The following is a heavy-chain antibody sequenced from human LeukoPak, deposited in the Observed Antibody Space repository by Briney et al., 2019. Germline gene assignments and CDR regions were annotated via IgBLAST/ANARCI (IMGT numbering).Heavy chain of an antibody. CDR3: ARDPPVPGNWFDP. D-gene: IGHD3-10*01. J-gene: IGHJ5*02. CDR1: GFTFSSYS. Sequence: GGSLRLSCAASGFTFSSYSMNWVRQAPGKGLEWVSSISSSSSYIYYADSVKGRFTISRDNAKNSLYLQMNSLRAEDTAVYYCARDPPVPGNWFDPWGQGTLVTVSS. CDR2: ISSSSSYI. V-gene: IGHV3-21*01.